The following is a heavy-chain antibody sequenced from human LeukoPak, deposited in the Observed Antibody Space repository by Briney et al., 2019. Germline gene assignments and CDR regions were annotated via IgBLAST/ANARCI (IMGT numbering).Heavy chain of an antibody. CDR3: ARALPLDHYYDSSGHAFDI. Sequence: IPSETLSLTCTVSGGSISSYYWSWIRQPPGKGLEWIGYIYYSGSTNYNPSLKSRVTISVDTSKNQFSLKLSSVTAADTAVYYCARALPLDHYYDSSGHAFDIWGQGTMVTVSS. V-gene: IGHV4-59*01. D-gene: IGHD3-22*01. CDR1: GGSISSYY. J-gene: IGHJ3*02. CDR2: IYYSGST.